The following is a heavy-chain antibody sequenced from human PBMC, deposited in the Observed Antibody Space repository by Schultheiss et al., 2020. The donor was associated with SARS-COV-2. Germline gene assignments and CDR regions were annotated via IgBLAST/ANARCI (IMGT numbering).Heavy chain of an antibody. Sequence: ASVKVSCKASGYTFTSYGISWVRQAPGQGLEWMGGIIPIFGTANYAQKFQGRVTMTTDTSTSTAYMELRSLRSDDTALYYCARQAGNWFDPWGQGTLVTVSS. CDR1: GYTFTSYG. J-gene: IGHJ5*02. CDR3: ARQAGNWFDP. D-gene: IGHD3-10*01. CDR2: IIPIFGTA. V-gene: IGHV1-18*01.